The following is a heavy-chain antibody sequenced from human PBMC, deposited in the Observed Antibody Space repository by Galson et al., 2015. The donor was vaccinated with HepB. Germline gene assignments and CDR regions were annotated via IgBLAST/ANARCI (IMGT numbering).Heavy chain of an antibody. V-gene: IGHV3-30*02. Sequence: SLRLSCAASGFTFSSYGMHWVRQAPGKGLEWVAFIRYDGSNKYYADSVKGRFTISRDNSKNTLYLQMNSLRAEDTAVYYCAKGRLEGDLHVYYFDYWGQGTLVTVSS. J-gene: IGHJ4*02. CDR2: IRYDGSNK. D-gene: IGHD2-21*02. CDR1: GFTFSSYG. CDR3: AKGRLEGDLHVYYFDY.